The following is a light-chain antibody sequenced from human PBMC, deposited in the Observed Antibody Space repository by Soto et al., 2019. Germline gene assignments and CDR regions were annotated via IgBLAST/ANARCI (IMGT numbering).Light chain of an antibody. Sequence: QSVLTQPPSASGTPGQRVTISCSGSSSNIGSNTVNWYQQLPGTAPKLLIYSNNQRPPGVPDRFSGSKSGTSASLAISGLQSEDEADYYCAAWDDSLNGGVFGGGTKVTVL. CDR3: AAWDDSLNGGV. J-gene: IGLJ2*01. CDR1: SSNIGSNT. V-gene: IGLV1-44*01. CDR2: SNN.